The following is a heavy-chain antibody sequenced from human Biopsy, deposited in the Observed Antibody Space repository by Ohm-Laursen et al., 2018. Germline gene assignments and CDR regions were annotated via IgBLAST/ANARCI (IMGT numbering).Heavy chain of an antibody. CDR1: GFAFSYYG. D-gene: IGHD3-9*01. Sequence: LSLTCAASGFAFSYYGLHWVRQAPGKGLQWVAVMWSDGINKNYADSVKGRFTVSRDNSNNVLYLQMSSLRDEDSAVYYCARDDDTTGHYMILNHWGQGTLVTVSS. CDR2: MWSDGINK. J-gene: IGHJ5*02. CDR3: ARDDDTTGHYMILNH. V-gene: IGHV3-33*01.